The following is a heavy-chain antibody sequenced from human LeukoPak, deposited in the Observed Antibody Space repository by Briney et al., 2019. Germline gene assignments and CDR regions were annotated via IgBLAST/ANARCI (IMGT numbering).Heavy chain of an antibody. Sequence: GGSLRLSCAAYGFTFSSYAMSWVRQAPGKGLEWVSAISGSGGSTYYADSVKGRFTISRDNSKNPLYLQMNSLRAEDAAVYYCAKDALVVPAAKNYFFDYWGQGTLVTVSS. CDR2: ISGSGGST. CDR1: GFTFSSYA. J-gene: IGHJ4*02. V-gene: IGHV3-23*01. D-gene: IGHD2-2*01. CDR3: AKDALVVPAAKNYFFDY.